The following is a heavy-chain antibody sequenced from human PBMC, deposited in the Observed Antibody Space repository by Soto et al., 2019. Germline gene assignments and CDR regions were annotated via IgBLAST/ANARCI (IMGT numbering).Heavy chain of an antibody. CDR3: ARGSAAAGVDNYYGMDV. V-gene: IGHV1-69*13. J-gene: IGHJ6*02. D-gene: IGHD6-13*01. Sequence: GASVKVSCKPSGSTFSGYAISWVRQAPGQGLEWMGGITPIFGTANYAQKFQVRVTITADESTSTAYLELSSLRSEDTAVYYCARGSAAAGVDNYYGMDVWGQGTTVTVSS. CDR2: ITPIFGTA. CDR1: GSTFSGYA.